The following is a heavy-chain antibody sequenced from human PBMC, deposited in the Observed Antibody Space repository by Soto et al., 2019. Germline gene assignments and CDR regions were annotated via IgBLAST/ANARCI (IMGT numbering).Heavy chain of an antibody. CDR3: ARDREWYDFWSGYYGNYYYYGMDV. D-gene: IGHD3-3*01. Sequence: SETLSLTCTVSGGSISSGGYYWSWIRQHPGKGLEWIGYIYYSGSTYYNPSLKSRVTISVDTSKNQFSLKLSSVTAADTAVYYCARDREWYDFWSGYYGNYYYYGMDVWGQGTTVTVSS. J-gene: IGHJ6*02. CDR1: GGSISSGGYY. V-gene: IGHV4-31*03. CDR2: IYYSGST.